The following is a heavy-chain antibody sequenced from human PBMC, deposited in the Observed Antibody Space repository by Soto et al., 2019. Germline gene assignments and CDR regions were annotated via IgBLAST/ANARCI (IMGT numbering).Heavy chain of an antibody. Sequence: SGPTLVNPTQTLTLTCTFSGFSLSPSGMCVSWIRQPPGKALEWLALIDWDDDKYYNTSLKTRLSISKATSKNQVVLKMTNMDPVDTATYYCARASGNSGSYYYFDYWGQGTLVTVSS. J-gene: IGHJ4*02. CDR3: ARASGNSGSYYYFDY. V-gene: IGHV2-70*01. D-gene: IGHD1-26*01. CDR2: IDWDDDK. CDR1: GFSLSPSGMC.